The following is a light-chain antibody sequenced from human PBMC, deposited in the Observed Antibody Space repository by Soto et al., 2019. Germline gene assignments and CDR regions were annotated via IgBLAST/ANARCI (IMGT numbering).Light chain of an antibody. CDR1: QSISSC. Sequence: DIQMTQSPSTLSASVGDRVTITCRASQSISSCLAWYQQKPGKAPKLLIYDASSLESGVPSRFSGSGSGTDFTLTISSLQPDEFETDYCQQYNSYSWTFGQGTKVEIK. V-gene: IGKV1-5*01. CDR2: DAS. CDR3: QQYNSYSWT. J-gene: IGKJ1*01.